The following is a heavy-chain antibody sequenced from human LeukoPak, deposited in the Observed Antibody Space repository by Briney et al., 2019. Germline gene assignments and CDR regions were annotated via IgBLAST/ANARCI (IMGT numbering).Heavy chain of an antibody. CDR2: ISGSGGST. V-gene: IGHV3-23*01. D-gene: IGHD3-22*01. CDR1: GFTFSSYA. CDR3: AKDMSYYYDSSGYSGDAFDI. J-gene: IGHJ3*02. Sequence: GGSLRLSCAASGFTFSSYAMSWVRQAPGKGLEWVSAISGSGGSTYYADSVKGRFTISRDNAKKTLYLQMNSPRAEDTAVYYFAKDMSYYYDSSGYSGDAFDISGQGTMVTVSS.